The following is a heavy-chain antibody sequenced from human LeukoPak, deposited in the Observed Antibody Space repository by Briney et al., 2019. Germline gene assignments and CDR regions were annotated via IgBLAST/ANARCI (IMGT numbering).Heavy chain of an antibody. D-gene: IGHD1-26*01. Sequence: GGSLRLSCAASGFTFTTYWMSWVRQAPGKGLEWVANIKQDGTEKYYVDSVKGRFTISRDNAKNSLYLQMNSLRAEDTAVYYCAKDGMVGATTGLYYFDYWGQGILVTVSS. CDR1: GFTFTTYW. V-gene: IGHV3-7*01. CDR2: IKQDGTEK. J-gene: IGHJ4*02. CDR3: AKDGMVGATTGLYYFDY.